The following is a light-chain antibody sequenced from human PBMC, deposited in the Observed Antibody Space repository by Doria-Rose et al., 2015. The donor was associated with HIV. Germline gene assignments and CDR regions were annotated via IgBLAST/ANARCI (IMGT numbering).Light chain of an antibody. Sequence: AIRMTQSPSSLSASTGDRVTITCRASQDISNYLAWYQLKPGKAPKLLIYAASTLQSGVPSRFSGSGSGTDFTLTISYLQSEDFATYYCQQYYSYPPTFGQGTKVEVK. V-gene: IGKV1-8*01. CDR1: QDISNY. CDR3: QQYYSYPPT. J-gene: IGKJ1*01. CDR2: AAS.